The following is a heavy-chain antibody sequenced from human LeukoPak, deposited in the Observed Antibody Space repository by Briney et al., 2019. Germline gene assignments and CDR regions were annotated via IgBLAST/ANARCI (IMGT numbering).Heavy chain of an antibody. D-gene: IGHD5-24*01. CDR2: INHSGST. J-gene: IGHJ4*02. Sequence: SQTLSLTCTVSGGSISSGDYYWSWIRQPPGKGLEWIGEINHSGSTNYNPSLKSRVTISVDTSKNQFSLKLSSVTAADTAVYYCARGGRWLQLGPLGYWGQGTLVTVSS. CDR1: GGSISSGDYY. CDR3: ARGGRWLQLGPLGY. V-gene: IGHV4-30-4*08.